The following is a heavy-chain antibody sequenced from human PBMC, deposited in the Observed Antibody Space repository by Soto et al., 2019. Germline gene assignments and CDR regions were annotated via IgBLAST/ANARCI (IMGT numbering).Heavy chain of an antibody. CDR2: IYYSGST. CDR1: GGSISKYY. J-gene: IGHJ5*02. V-gene: IGHV4-59*01. D-gene: IGHD2-15*01. CDR3: ARSGSRYCSGANCQTGKWFDP. Sequence: SETLSPTCTVSGGSISKYYWSWIRQPPGKGLEWIGYIYYSGSTNYNPSLKSRVTISVDTSKNQFSLKLSSMTAADTAVYYCARSGSRYCSGANCQTGKWFDPWGQGTLVTVSS.